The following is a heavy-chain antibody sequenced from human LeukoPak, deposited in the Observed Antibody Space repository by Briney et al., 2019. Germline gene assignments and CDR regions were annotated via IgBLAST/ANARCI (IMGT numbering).Heavy chain of an antibody. Sequence: ASVKVSCKASGYTFTSYDINWVRQATGQGLEWMGWMNPNSGNTGYAQKFQGRVTMTRNTSISTAYMELSSLRSEDTAVYYCARSFAGAVLLWFGESYNWFDPWGRGTLVTVSS. J-gene: IGHJ5*02. CDR3: ARSFAGAVLLWFGESYNWFDP. V-gene: IGHV1-8*01. CDR2: MNPNSGNT. CDR1: GYTFTSYD. D-gene: IGHD3-10*01.